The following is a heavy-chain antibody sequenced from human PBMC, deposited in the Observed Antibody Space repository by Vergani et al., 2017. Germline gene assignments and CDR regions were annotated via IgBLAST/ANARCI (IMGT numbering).Heavy chain of an antibody. CDR3: ARDLGYCSSTSCQYGMDV. Sequence: VQLVESGGGVVQPGGSLRLSCAASGFTFSSYWMHWVRQAPGKGLVWVSRINSDGSSTSYADSVKGRFTISRDNAKNTLYLQMNSLRAEDTAVYYCARDLGYCSSTSCQYGMDVWGQGTTVTVSS. CDR2: INSDGSST. V-gene: IGHV3-74*01. J-gene: IGHJ6*02. CDR1: GFTFSSYW. D-gene: IGHD2-2*01.